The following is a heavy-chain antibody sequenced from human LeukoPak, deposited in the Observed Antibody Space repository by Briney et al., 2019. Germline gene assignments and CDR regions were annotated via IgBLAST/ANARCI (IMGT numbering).Heavy chain of an antibody. CDR1: GFTFTDYA. D-gene: IGHD2-8*01. V-gene: IGHV3-23*01. Sequence: GGSLRLSCAASGFTFTDYAMSWVRQAQGKGLEWVSAIGGNGYRTYYADSVKGRFTISRDNSKNTLYLQMNSLRAEDTAVYYCAKVCGGCVPHDAFDFWGQGTLVTVSS. J-gene: IGHJ3*01. CDR2: IGGNGYRT. CDR3: AKVCGGCVPHDAFDF.